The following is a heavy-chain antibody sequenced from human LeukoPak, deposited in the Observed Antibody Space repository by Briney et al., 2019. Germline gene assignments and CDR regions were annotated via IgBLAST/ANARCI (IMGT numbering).Heavy chain of an antibody. J-gene: IGHJ4*02. V-gene: IGHV4-59*01. D-gene: IGHD3-22*01. CDR2: IYYSGST. Sequence: SETLSLTCTVSGGSISSYYWSWIRQPPGKGLEWIGYIYYSGSTNYNPSLKSRVTISVDTSKNQFSLKLSSVTAADTAVYYCAKDRFISGYYYLFDYWGQGTLVTVSS. CDR1: GGSISSYY. CDR3: AKDRFISGYYYLFDY.